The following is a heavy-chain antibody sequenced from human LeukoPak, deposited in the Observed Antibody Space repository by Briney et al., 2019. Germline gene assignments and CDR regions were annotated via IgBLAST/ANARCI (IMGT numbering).Heavy chain of an antibody. J-gene: IGHJ4*02. CDR1: GGSISSGGYY. D-gene: IGHD1-7*01. V-gene: IGHV4-30-2*01. CDR3: ARDRLELRGYDY. CDR2: TYHSGST. Sequence: SETLSLTCTVSGGSISSGGYYWSWIRQPPGKGLEWIGYTYHSGSTYYNPSLKSRVTISVDRSKNQFSLKLSSVTAADTAVYYCARDRLELRGYDYWGQGTLVTVSS.